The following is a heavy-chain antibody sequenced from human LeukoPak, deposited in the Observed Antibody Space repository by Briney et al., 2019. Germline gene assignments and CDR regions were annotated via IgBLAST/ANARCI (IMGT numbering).Heavy chain of an antibody. CDR3: ARVSPFDY. CDR1: GFTVSSNY. J-gene: IGHJ4*02. Sequence: TGGSLRLSCAASGFTVSSNYMSWVRQAPGKGLEWVSVTYSGGSTYYADSVKGRFTISRDSSKNTLYLQMNSLRVEDTAVYYCARVSPFDYWGQGTLVTVSS. V-gene: IGHV3-66*01. CDR2: TYSGGST.